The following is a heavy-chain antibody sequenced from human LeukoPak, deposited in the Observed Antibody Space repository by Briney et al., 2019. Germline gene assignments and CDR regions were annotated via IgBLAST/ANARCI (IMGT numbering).Heavy chain of an antibody. CDR1: GGTFSSYA. J-gene: IGHJ4*02. Sequence: GSSVKVSCKASGGTFSSYAISWVRQAPGQGLEWMGRIIPIFGTANYAQKFQGRVTITTDESTSTAYMELSSLRSEDTAVYYCAREPKRWLQLGYLDYWGQGTLVTVSS. V-gene: IGHV1-69*05. CDR3: AREPKRWLQLGYLDY. D-gene: IGHD5-24*01. CDR2: IIPIFGTA.